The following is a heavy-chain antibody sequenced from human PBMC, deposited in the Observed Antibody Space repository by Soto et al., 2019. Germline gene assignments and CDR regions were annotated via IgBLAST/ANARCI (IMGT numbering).Heavy chain of an antibody. CDR2: IIPIFGTA. CDR3: ARSATRGSSGSGCFDY. V-gene: IGHV1-69*13. D-gene: IGHD3-10*01. CDR1: GGTFSSYA. Sequence: SVKFSFKASGGTFSSYAISWVRQAPGQGLELMGGIIPIFGTANYAQKFQGRVTITAXXXXXXAXMXLXDXRSEDTAVYYCARSATRGSSGSGCFDYWG. J-gene: IGHJ4*01.